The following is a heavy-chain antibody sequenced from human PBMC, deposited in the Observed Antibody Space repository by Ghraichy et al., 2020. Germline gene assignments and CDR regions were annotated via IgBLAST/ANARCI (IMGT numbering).Heavy chain of an antibody. CDR1: GFTFSNAW. D-gene: IGHD4-23*01. J-gene: IGHJ4*02. Sequence: GGSLRLSCAASGFTFSNAWMSWVRQAPGKGLEWVGRIKSKTDGGTTDYAAPVKGRFTISRDDSKNTLYLQMNSLKTEDTAVYYCTTDRRGRWMTLPFYWGQGTLVTVSS. V-gene: IGHV3-15*01. CDR3: TTDRRGRWMTLPFY. CDR2: IKSKTDGGTT.